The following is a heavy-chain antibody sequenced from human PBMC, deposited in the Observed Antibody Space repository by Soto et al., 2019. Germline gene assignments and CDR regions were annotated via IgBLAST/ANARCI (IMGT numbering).Heavy chain of an antibody. CDR2: VYSGGST. J-gene: IGHJ3*02. D-gene: IGHD2-8*01. V-gene: IGHV3-66*01. CDR1: GFTVTTNY. Sequence: GGSLRLSCAASGFTVTTNYMSWVRQPPGKGLEWVSVVYSGGSTYYADSVKGRFTVSRDNSKNTLYLQMNSLRAEDTAVYYCAKDLIAGNGVWEAFDMWGRGTKVTVSS. CDR3: AKDLIAGNGVWEAFDM.